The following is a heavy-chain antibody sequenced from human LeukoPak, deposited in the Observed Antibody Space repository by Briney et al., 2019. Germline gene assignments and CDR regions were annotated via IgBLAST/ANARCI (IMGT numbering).Heavy chain of an antibody. J-gene: IGHJ4*02. CDR2: IRYDGSNK. CDR1: GFTFSSYG. D-gene: IGHD3-9*01. CDR3: ARGPDYDILTGYYTY. V-gene: IGHV3-30*02. Sequence: GGSLRLSCAASGFTFSSYGMHWVRQAPGKGLEWVAFIRYDGSNKYYADSVKGRFTISRDNAKNSLYLQMNSLRAEDTAVYYCARGPDYDILTGYYTYWGQGTLVTVSS.